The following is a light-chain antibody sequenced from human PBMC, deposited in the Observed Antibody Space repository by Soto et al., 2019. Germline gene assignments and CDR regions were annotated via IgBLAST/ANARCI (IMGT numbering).Light chain of an antibody. Sequence: EVVLTQSPGTLSLSPGERATLSCSASQSLSSDLAWYQQKPGQAPSHLAWYQQKPGQAPRLLIYGASNRAPXTXDXXRGSGSGTDFTLTISRLEPEDFAVYYCQQYAISPRTFGQGTRPESK. CDR3: QQYAISPRT. CDR2: GAS. V-gene: IGKV3-20*01. J-gene: IGKJ5*01. CDR1: QSLSSDLAWYQQKPGQAPSH.